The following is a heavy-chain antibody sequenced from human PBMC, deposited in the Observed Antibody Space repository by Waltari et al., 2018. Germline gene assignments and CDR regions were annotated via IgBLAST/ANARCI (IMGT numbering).Heavy chain of an antibody. V-gene: IGHV4-39*01. Sequence: QLQLQESGPGLVKPSETLSLTRTVPGGSISSRSYYWGWIRQPPGKGLEWIGSIYYSGSTYYNPSLKSRVTISVDTSKNQFSLKLSSVTAADTAVYYCARHPAMTIMLWYFDLWGRGTLVTVSS. CDR3: ARHPAMTIMLWYFDL. J-gene: IGHJ2*01. CDR2: IYYSGST. CDR1: GGSISSRSYY. D-gene: IGHD2-8*01.